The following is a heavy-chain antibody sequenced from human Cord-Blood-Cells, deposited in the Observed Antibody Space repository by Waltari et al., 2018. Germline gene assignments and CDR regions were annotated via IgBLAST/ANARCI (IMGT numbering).Heavy chain of an antibody. V-gene: IGHV4-4*02. J-gene: IGHJ5*02. CDR1: GGSISSSNW. CDR3: ARVESRSGWQRANWFDP. D-gene: IGHD6-19*01. Sequence: QVQLQESGPGLVKPSGTLSLTCAVSGGSISSSNWWSWVRAPPGKGLEWIGEIYHSGSTNYNPSLKSRVTISVDKSKNQFSLKLSSVTAADTAVYYCARVESRSGWQRANWFDPWGQGTLVTVSS. CDR2: IYHSGST.